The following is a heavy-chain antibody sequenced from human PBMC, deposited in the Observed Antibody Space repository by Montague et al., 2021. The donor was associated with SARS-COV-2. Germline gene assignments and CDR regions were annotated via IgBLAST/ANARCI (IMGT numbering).Heavy chain of an antibody. CDR3: ARDDPYCTNGVCYTGNWFDP. D-gene: IGHD2-8*01. CDR2: TYYRSKWYN. Sequence: CAISGDSVSSNSAAWNWIRQSPSRGLEWLGRTYYRSKWYNDYAVSVKSRITINPDTSKNQFSLQLNSVTPEDTAVYYCARDDPYCTNGVCYTGNWFDPWGQGTLVTGSS. V-gene: IGHV6-1*01. J-gene: IGHJ5*02. CDR1: GDSVSSNSAA.